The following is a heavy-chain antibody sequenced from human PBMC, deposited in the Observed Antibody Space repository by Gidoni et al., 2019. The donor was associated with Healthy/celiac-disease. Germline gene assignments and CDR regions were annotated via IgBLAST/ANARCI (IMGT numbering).Heavy chain of an antibody. V-gene: IGHV4-59*01. CDR3: ARGNNGWYRAFDI. CDR1: EVSISSYY. J-gene: IGHJ3*02. Sequence: QLQESDPELVKPSEKLYLTCTAAEVSISSYYWSCIRQPPGKGLDWLGYSYYSGRANYNPSLKSRVTISVDTSKIQFSLKLSSVTAADTAVYYCARGNNGWYRAFDIWGQGTMVTVSS. CDR2: SYYSGRA. D-gene: IGHD6-19*01.